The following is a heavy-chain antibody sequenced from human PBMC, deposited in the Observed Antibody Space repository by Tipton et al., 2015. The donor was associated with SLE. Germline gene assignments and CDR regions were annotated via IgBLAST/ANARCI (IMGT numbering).Heavy chain of an antibody. CDR2: IYYSGST. D-gene: IGHD2-2*01. CDR1: GGSISSGGYY. Sequence: LRLSCTVSGGSISSGGYYWSWIRQHPGKGLEWIGYIYYSGSTYYNPSPKSRVTISVDASKNQFSLKLSSVTAADTAVYYCARDCSSTSCPGGFDPWGQGTLVTVSS. CDR3: ARDCSSTSCPGGFDP. J-gene: IGHJ5*02. V-gene: IGHV4-31*03.